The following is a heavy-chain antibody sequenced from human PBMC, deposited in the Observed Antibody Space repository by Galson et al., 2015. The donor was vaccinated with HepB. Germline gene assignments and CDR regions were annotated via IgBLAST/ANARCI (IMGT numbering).Heavy chain of an antibody. D-gene: IGHD4-17*01. J-gene: IGHJ4*02. CDR2: IWYDGSNK. CDR3: ARDRDYGDSLDY. V-gene: IGHV3-33*01. CDR1: GFTFSSYG. Sequence: SLRLSCAASGFTFSSYGMHWVRQAPGKGLEWVAVIWYDGSNKYYADSVKGRFTISRDNSKNTLYLQMNSLRAEDTAVYYCARDRDYGDSLDYWGQGTLVTVSS.